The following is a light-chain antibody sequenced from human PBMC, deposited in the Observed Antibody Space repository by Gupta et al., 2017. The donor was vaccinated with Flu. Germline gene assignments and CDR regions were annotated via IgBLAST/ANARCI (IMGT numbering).Light chain of an antibody. CDR1: EPIGRQ. CDR3: QQRSLWPLT. J-gene: IGKJ4*01. V-gene: IGKV3-11*01. CDR2: DTS. Sequence: EIVLIQSPGTLSLSSGETATLSCRASEPIGRQLAWYQQRPGRPPRLIISDTSKRATGVPARFSGSGSETDFTLTISNREPEDFAVYFCQQRSLWPLTFGGGTKLEIK.